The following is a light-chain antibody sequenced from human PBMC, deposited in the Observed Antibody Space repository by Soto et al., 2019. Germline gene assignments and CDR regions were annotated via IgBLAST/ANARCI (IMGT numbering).Light chain of an antibody. CDR2: EGS. Sequence: QSALTQPASVSGSPGQSITISCTGTSSDVGSYNLVSWYQQHPGKAPKLIIYEGSKRPSGVSNRFSGYKSGNTASLTISGLQAEDEADYYCCSYAGSFYVFGTGTKVTVL. CDR1: SSDVGSYNL. J-gene: IGLJ1*01. CDR3: CSYAGSFYV. V-gene: IGLV2-23*01.